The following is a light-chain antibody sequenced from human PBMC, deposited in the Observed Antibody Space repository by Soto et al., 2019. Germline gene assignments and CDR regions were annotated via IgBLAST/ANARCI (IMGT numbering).Light chain of an antibody. J-gene: IGKJ1*01. CDR3: QQSYTTPRT. Sequence: EILMTQSPATLSLSPGEISTLSCRASESVSTNSAWCQQRPCQAPRLLIYGASTRAAGIPDRFSGGGSGTDFTLVISSLQPEDFATYYCQQSYTTPRTFGQGTKVDIK. CDR2: GAS. CDR1: ESVSTN. V-gene: IGKV3D-15*01.